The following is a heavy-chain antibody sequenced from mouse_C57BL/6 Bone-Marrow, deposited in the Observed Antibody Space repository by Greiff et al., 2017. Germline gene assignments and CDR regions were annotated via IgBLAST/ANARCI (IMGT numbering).Heavy chain of an antibody. CDR1: GYTFTSYW. Sequence: QVQLQQPGAELVKPGASVKMSCKASGYTFTSYWITWVKQRPGQGLEWIGDIYPGSGSTNYNEKFKSKATLTVDTSSSTSYMQLSNLTSEDSAVYYCARPYYSNYWYFDVWGTGTTVTVSS. CDR3: ARPYYSNYWYFDV. D-gene: IGHD2-5*01. CDR2: IYPGSGST. V-gene: IGHV1-55*01. J-gene: IGHJ1*03.